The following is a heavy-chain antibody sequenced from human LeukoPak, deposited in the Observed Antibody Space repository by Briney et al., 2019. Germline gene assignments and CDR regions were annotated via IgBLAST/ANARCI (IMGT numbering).Heavy chain of an antibody. Sequence: SVKVSCRASGYTFTGYYVHWVRQAPGQGLEWMGRIIPIFGTANYAQKFQGRVTITTDESTSTAYMELSSLRSEDTAVYYCARGRNDDFWSGYYGYWGQGTLVTVSS. J-gene: IGHJ4*02. CDR2: IIPIFGTA. D-gene: IGHD3-3*01. CDR1: GYTFTGYY. CDR3: ARGRNDDFWSGYYGY. V-gene: IGHV1-69*05.